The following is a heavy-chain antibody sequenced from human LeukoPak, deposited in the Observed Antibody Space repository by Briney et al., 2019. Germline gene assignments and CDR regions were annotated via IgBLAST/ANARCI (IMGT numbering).Heavy chain of an antibody. CDR1: GFTFSGSA. V-gene: IGHV3-73*01. J-gene: IGHJ4*02. CDR2: VGSKADGYAT. CDR3: TDYYYDSSGYPIPAY. D-gene: IGHD3-22*01. Sequence: GRSLKLSCAASGFTFSGSAIHWVRQPSGKGLEWVGRVGSKADGYATAYGASVKGRFTISRDDSKNTAWLQMNSLKSEDTAVYYCTDYYYDSSGYPIPAYWGQGTLVTVSS.